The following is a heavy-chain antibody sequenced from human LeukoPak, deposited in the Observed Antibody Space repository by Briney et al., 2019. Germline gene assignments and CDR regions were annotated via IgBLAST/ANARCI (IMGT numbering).Heavy chain of an antibody. CDR2: IGGGGDTK. Sequence: PGGSLRLSCAASGFTFSSCGMNWVRQAPGKGLEWVSGIGGGGDTKSYYADSVKGRFTISRDNSKNTVFLQMTSLTAEDTAIYFCAKLTEPDWGQGTLVTVSS. J-gene: IGHJ4*02. V-gene: IGHV3-23*01. CDR1: GFTFSSCG. CDR3: AKLTEPD.